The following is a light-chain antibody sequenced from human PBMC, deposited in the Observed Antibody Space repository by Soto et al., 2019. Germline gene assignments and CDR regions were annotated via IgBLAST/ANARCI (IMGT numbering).Light chain of an antibody. CDR1: QGIDSY. J-gene: IGKJ4*01. CDR2: ETS. V-gene: IGKV1-9*01. Sequence: IQLTPSPSSLSASVGDRVTITCRASQGIDSYLAWYQQRPGKVPQLLIYETSILPGGGSSRFSGSGSWTDFTLTSSSLQAEDFAPYDCQQTRSYPSTVGGGTKVEIK. CDR3: QQTRSYPST.